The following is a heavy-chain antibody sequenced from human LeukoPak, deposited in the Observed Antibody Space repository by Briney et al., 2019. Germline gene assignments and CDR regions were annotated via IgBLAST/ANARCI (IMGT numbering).Heavy chain of an antibody. J-gene: IGHJ4*02. D-gene: IGHD3/OR15-3a*01. V-gene: IGHV5-51*01. Sequence: GESLKISCKGSGYSFTTYWVAWVRQMPGKGLEWMGIIYPGDSDTKYNPSFEGQVTISADKSVSTAYLQWSSLEASDTAIYYCARRGSPPIDLDYWGQGTLVTVSS. CDR2: IYPGDSDT. CDR3: ARRGSPPIDLDY. CDR1: GYSFTTYW.